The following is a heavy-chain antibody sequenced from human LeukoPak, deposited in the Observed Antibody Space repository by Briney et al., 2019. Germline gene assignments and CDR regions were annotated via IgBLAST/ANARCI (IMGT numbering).Heavy chain of an antibody. CDR1: GFTFSSYS. Sequence: GGSLRLSCVASGFTFSSYSMNWVRQAPGKGLEWVAFIRYDGSNKYYADSVKGRFTISRDNSKNTLYLQMNSLRAEDTAVYYCAKDIQLWLGDGDYWGQGTLVTVSS. V-gene: IGHV3-30*02. D-gene: IGHD5-18*01. CDR3: AKDIQLWLGDGDY. J-gene: IGHJ4*02. CDR2: IRYDGSNK.